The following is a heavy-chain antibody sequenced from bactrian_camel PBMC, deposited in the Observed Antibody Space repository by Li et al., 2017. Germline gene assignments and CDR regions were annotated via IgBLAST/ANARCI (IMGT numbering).Heavy chain of an antibody. Sequence: HVQLVESGGGSVQAGGSLRLSCAAASEYSAVTLCMGWYRQIPGKEREAVAAIDDVGSTSYANFAKGRFTISRDNAKNTLYLRMNNLKPEDAATYYCAVAVRGMYGGTWFCHNRDGIDYWGEGTQVTVS. D-gene: IGHD6*01. CDR1: EYSAVTLC. CDR2: IDDVGST. J-gene: IGHJ7*01. V-gene: IGHV3S53*01.